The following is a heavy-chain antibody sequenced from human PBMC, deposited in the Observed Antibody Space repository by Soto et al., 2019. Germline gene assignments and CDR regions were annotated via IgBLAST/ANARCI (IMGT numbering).Heavy chain of an antibody. Sequence: QVQLVHSGAEVKKPGSSVKVSCKASGGTFSSYTINWVRQAPGQGLEWMGMIIPILGIANYAQKFQDRVTITADKSTIPAYMQLSSLRSEHTAVYYCARGRGGRGDYWGQGTLVTVSS. V-gene: IGHV1-69*02. CDR3: ARGRGGRGDY. J-gene: IGHJ4*02. CDR1: GGTFSSYT. D-gene: IGHD2-15*01. CDR2: IIPILGIA.